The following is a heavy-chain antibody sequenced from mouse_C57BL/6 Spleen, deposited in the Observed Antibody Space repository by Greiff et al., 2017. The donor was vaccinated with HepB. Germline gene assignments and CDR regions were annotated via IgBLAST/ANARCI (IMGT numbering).Heavy chain of an antibody. CDR1: GYAFSSSW. Sequence: VQLQQSGPELVKPGASVKISCKASGYAFSSSWMNWVKQRPGKGLEWIGRIYPGDGDTNYNGKFKGKATLTADKSSSTAYMQLSSLTSEDSAVYFCARFRGNYNAMDYWGQGTSVTVSS. J-gene: IGHJ4*01. CDR3: ARFRGNYNAMDY. D-gene: IGHD2-1*01. V-gene: IGHV1-82*01. CDR2: IYPGDGDT.